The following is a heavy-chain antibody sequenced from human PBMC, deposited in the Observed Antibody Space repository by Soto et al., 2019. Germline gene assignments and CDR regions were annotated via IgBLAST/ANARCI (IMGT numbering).Heavy chain of an antibody. V-gene: IGHV4-34*01. Sequence: SETLSLTCAVYGGSFSGYYWSWIRQPPGKGLEWIGEINHSGSTNYNPSLKSRVTISVDTSKNQFSLKLSSVTAADTAVYYCARGLGDYYDSSGPRLDYWGQGTLVTVSS. CDR3: ARGLGDYYDSSGPRLDY. D-gene: IGHD3-22*01. J-gene: IGHJ4*02. CDR2: INHSGST. CDR1: GGSFSGYY.